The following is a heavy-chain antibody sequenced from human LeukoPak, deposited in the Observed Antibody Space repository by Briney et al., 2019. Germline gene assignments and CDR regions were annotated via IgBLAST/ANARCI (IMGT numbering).Heavy chain of an antibody. V-gene: IGHV1-18*01. CDR2: ISAYNGNT. CDR1: GYTFTSYG. CDR3: ARVGSPKIAVAGKGFDY. D-gene: IGHD6-19*01. Sequence: GASVKVSCKASGYTFTSYGISWVRQAPGQGLEWMGWISAYNGNTNYAQKLQGRVTMTTDTSTSTAYMELRSLRSDDTAVYYCARVGSPKIAVAGKGFDYWGQGTLVTVSS. J-gene: IGHJ4*02.